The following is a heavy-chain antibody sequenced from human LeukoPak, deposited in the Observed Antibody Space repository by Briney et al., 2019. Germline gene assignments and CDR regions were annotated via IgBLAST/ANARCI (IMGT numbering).Heavy chain of an antibody. V-gene: IGHV4-4*02. Sequence: SETLSLTCAVSGGSVSHSNWWTWVRQSPGKGLEWIGEVHPSEGTNYNPSLKSRVTISLDKSKNQFSLELNSVTAADTAIYYCATYYDRSGYKPDYWGQGTLVTVSS. D-gene: IGHD3-22*01. CDR3: ATYYDRSGYKPDY. J-gene: IGHJ4*02. CDR2: VHPSEGT. CDR1: GGSVSHSNW.